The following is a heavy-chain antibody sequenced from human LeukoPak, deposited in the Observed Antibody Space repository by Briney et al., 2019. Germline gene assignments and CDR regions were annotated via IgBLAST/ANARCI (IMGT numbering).Heavy chain of an antibody. V-gene: IGHV4-61*02. CDR2: IYTSGST. Sequence: KPSETLSLTCTVSGGSISSGSYYWSWIRQPAGKGLEWIGRIYTSGSTNYNPSLKSRVTISVDTSKNQFSLRLSSVTAADTAVYYCARDYSGSYTSDYFDYWGQGTLVTVSS. CDR3: ARDYSGSYTSDYFDY. CDR1: GGSISSGSYY. J-gene: IGHJ4*02. D-gene: IGHD1-26*01.